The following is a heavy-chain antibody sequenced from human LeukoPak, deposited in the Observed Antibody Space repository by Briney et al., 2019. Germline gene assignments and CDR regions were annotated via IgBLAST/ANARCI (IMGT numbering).Heavy chain of an antibody. J-gene: IGHJ2*01. V-gene: IGHV1-8*01. CDR3: ARAPTLPWYFDL. Sequence: GASVKVSCKASGYIFTSHDFNWVRQAPGQGLEWMGWMNPNSGNTGYAQKFQGRVSITRNTSISTAYMELSSLRFDDTAVYYCARAPTLPWYFDLWGRGTLVTVSS. D-gene: IGHD2/OR15-2a*01. CDR1: GYIFTSHD. CDR2: MNPNSGNT.